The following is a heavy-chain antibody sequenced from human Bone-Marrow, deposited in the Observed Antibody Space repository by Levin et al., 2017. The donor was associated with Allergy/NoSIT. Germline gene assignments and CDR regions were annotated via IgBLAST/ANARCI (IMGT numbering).Heavy chain of an antibody. CDR1: GGSISSYY. D-gene: IGHD3-22*01. J-gene: IGHJ5*02. V-gene: IGHV4-59*01. CDR2: IYYSGST. Sequence: SETLSLTCTVSGGSISSYYWSWIRQPPGKGLEWIGYIYYSGSTNYNPSLKSRVTISVDTSKNQFSLKLSSVTAADTAVYYCARDRLPEWRWLHWFDPWGQGTLVTVSS. CDR3: ARDRLPEWRWLHWFDP.